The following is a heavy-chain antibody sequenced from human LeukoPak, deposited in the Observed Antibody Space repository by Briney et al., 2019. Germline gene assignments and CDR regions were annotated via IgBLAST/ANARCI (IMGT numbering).Heavy chain of an antibody. CDR1: GFTFSTYA. CDR3: ASQEAGVVY. D-gene: IGHD6-13*01. CDR2: ITLKGDNT. V-gene: IGHV3-64*02. J-gene: IGHJ4*02. Sequence: GGSLRLSCAAAGFTFSTYAMHWVRQAPGKGRDYVSGITLKGDNTYYADSAKGSFTIFRDNSKNTLYLQMGGLIAEDMAVYYFASQEAGVVYSGQGTLVSVSS.